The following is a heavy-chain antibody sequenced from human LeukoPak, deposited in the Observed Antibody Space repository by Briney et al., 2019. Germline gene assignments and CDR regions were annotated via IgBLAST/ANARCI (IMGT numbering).Heavy chain of an antibody. V-gene: IGHV1-18*01. CDR1: GYTFNSYG. Sequence: ASVKLSCKASGYTFNSYGISWVRQAPGQGLEWMGWISAYNGNTNYAQKLQGRVTMTTDTSTSTAYMELRSLRSDDTAVYYCTVVPAPNWFDPWGQGTLVTVSS. CDR3: TVVPAPNWFDP. J-gene: IGHJ5*02. CDR2: ISAYNGNT. D-gene: IGHD2-2*01.